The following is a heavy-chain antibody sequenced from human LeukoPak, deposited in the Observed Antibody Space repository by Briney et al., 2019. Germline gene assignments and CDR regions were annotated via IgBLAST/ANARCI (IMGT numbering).Heavy chain of an antibody. V-gene: IGHV4-31*03. CDR2: IYYSGST. CDR1: GGSINSGGYY. Sequence: SQTLSLTCTVSGGSINSGGYYWSWIRQHPGKGLEWIGYIYYSGSTYYNPSLKSRVTISVDTSKNQFSLKLSSVTAADTAVYYCARAPVLLWFGELLGFDPWGQGTLVTVSS. D-gene: IGHD3-10*01. CDR3: ARAPVLLWFGELLGFDP. J-gene: IGHJ5*02.